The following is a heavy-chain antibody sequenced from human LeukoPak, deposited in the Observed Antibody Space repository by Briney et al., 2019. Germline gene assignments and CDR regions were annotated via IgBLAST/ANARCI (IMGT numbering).Heavy chain of an antibody. V-gene: IGHV4-59*12. Sequence: PSETLSLTCTVSGGSISSYYWSWIRQPPGKGLEWIGYIYYSGSTDYNPSLKSRVTISVDTSKNQFSLKLSSVTAADTAVYYCASKVDTDFDYWGQGTLVTVSS. CDR2: IYYSGST. CDR1: GGSISSYY. J-gene: IGHJ4*02. CDR3: ASKVDTDFDY. D-gene: IGHD5-18*01.